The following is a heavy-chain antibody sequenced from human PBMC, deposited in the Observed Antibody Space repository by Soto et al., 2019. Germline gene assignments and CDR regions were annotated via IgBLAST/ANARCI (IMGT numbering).Heavy chain of an antibody. J-gene: IGHJ6*02. V-gene: IGHV4-59*01. Sequence: QVQLQESGPGLVKPSETLSLTCTVSGGSISSYYWSWIRQPPGKGLEWIGYIYYSGSTNYNPSLKSRVTISVASSKNQFSLKLSSVTAADTAVYYCARALPGGGSSSWIFYYGMDVWGQGTTVTVSS. CDR2: IYYSGST. CDR1: GGSISSYY. D-gene: IGHD6-13*01. CDR3: ARALPGGGSSSWIFYYGMDV.